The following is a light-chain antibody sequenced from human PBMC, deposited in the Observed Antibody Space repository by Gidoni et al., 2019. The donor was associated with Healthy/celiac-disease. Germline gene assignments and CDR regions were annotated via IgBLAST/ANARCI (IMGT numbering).Light chain of an antibody. J-gene: IGKJ5*01. Sequence: DIVMTQSPLSLPVTPGEPASISCRSSQSLLHSNGYNYLDWYLQKPGQSPQLLIYLGSTRASGVPDRFSGSGSGTDFTLKISRVEAEDVGVYYCMQALQTPPTFXXXTRLEIK. V-gene: IGKV2-28*01. CDR3: MQALQTPPT. CDR1: QSLLHSNGYNY. CDR2: LGS.